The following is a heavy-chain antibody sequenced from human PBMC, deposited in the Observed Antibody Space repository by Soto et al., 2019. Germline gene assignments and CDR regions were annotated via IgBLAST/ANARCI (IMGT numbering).Heavy chain of an antibody. V-gene: IGHV4-4*02. CDR3: ARDAQDWAFDI. CDR1: GGSISSSNW. D-gene: IGHD2-15*01. Sequence: QVQLQESGPGLVKPSGTLSLTCAVSGGSISSSNWWSWVRQPPGKGLEWIGEIYHSGSTNYNPSLKSRGTLSVDKAKSQFSLKLSTVTAADTAVYECARDAQDWAFDIWCQERMMTVSS. CDR2: IYHSGST. J-gene: IGHJ3*02.